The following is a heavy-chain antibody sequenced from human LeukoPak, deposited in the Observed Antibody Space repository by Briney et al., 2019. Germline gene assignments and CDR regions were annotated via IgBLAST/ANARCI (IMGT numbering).Heavy chain of an antibody. CDR2: INPNSGGT. V-gene: IGHV1-2*02. J-gene: IGHJ4*02. Sequence: GASVKVSCKASGYTFNGYYVHWVRQAPGQGLEWMGWINPNSGGTNYAQKFQGRVTMTRDTSISTAYMELSRLRSDDTAVYYCARDNRYYDSSVQGYWGQGTLVTVSS. CDR1: GYTFNGYY. D-gene: IGHD3-22*01. CDR3: ARDNRYYDSSVQGY.